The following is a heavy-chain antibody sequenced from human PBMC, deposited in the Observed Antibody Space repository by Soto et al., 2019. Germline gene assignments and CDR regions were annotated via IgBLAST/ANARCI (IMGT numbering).Heavy chain of an antibody. D-gene: IGHD3-3*01. CDR1: GYTFASYW. V-gene: IGHV1-18*04. J-gene: IGHJ6*02. Sequence: GASVKVSCQASGYTFASYWISWVRQAPGPGLEWMGWISAYNGNTNYAQKLQGRVTMTTDTSTCTAYMELRSLRSDDTAAYYFALLRFLGWFPEDYYGMDVWGQGTTVTVSS. CDR2: ISAYNGNT. CDR3: ALLRFLGWFPEDYYGMDV.